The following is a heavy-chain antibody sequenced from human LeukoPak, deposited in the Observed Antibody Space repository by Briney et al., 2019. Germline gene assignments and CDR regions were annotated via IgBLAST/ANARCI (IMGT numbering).Heavy chain of an antibody. CDR1: GFTFSSYE. J-gene: IGHJ4*02. CDR2: ITSSGSTI. V-gene: IGHV3-48*03. Sequence: GGSLRLSCAASGFTFSSYEMNWVRQAPGKGLEWVSYITSSGSTIHYADSVKGRFTISRDNAKNSLYLQMNSLRAEDTAVYYCARVKRFADYFDYWGQGTLVTVSS. D-gene: IGHD3-10*01. CDR3: ARVKRFADYFDY.